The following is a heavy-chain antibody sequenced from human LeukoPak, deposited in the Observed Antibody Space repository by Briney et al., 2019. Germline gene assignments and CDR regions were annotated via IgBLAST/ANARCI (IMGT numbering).Heavy chain of an antibody. Sequence: SETLPLTCAVYGVSFSGYYWSWIRQPPGKGLEWIGEINHSGSTNYNPSLKSRVTISVDTSKNQFSLKVTSLTAADTAVYYCARDKQPGDYWGQGTLVTVSS. V-gene: IGHV4-34*01. J-gene: IGHJ4*02. CDR3: ARDKQPGDY. CDR1: GVSFSGYY. CDR2: INHSGST. D-gene: IGHD5-18*01.